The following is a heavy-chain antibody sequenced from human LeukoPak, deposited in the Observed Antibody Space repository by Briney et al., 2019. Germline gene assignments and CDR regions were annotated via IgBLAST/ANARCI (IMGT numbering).Heavy chain of an antibody. D-gene: IGHD6-19*01. Sequence: GGSLRLSCAASGFTFSSYAMSWVRQAPGKGLEWVSTISGSGGSTYYADSVKGRFTISRDSSKNTVSLQMNNLRAEDTAVYYCAKGRGLSHDAFDIWGQGTMVTVSS. CDR2: ISGSGGST. V-gene: IGHV3-23*01. CDR1: GFTFSSYA. J-gene: IGHJ3*02. CDR3: AKGRGLSHDAFDI.